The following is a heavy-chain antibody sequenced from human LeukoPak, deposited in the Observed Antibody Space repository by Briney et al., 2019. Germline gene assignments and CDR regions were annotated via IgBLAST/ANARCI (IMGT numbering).Heavy chain of an antibody. CDR3: ARVPPDYYDSSGYTYYLDY. D-gene: IGHD3-22*01. V-gene: IGHV1-18*01. J-gene: IGHJ4*02. Sequence: GASVKVSCKASGYTFTSYGISWVRQAPGQGLEWMGWISAYNGNTNYAQKLQGRVTMTTDTSTSTAYMELRSLRSDDTAVYYCARVPPDYYDSSGYTYYLDYWGQGTLVTVSS. CDR1: GYTFTSYG. CDR2: ISAYNGNT.